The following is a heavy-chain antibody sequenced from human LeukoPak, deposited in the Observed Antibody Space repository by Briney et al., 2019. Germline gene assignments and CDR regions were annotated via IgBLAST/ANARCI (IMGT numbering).Heavy chain of an antibody. CDR1: GGSISSYY. Sequence: PSETLSLTCTVSGGSISSYYWSWIRQPPGKGLEWIGYIYYSGSTNYNPSLKSRVTISVDTSKNQFSLKLSSVTAADTAVCYCARSLSYDFWSGYFGYWGQGTLVTVSS. J-gene: IGHJ4*02. CDR3: ARSLSYDFWSGYFGY. V-gene: IGHV4-59*08. D-gene: IGHD3-3*01. CDR2: IYYSGST.